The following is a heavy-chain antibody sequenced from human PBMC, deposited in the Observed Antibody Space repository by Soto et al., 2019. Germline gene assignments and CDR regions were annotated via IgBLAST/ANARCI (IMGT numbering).Heavy chain of an antibody. Sequence: PSETLSLTCAVYGGSFSGYYCIWIRQPPGKGLEWNGAINHSGSTNYNPSLKSRVTISVDTSKNQFSLKVRSVTAADTAVYYCTRRITIFGVDPGLDYWGQGTLVTVSS. D-gene: IGHD3-3*01. V-gene: IGHV4-34*01. CDR1: GGSFSGYY. J-gene: IGHJ4*02. CDR2: INHSGST. CDR3: TRRITIFGVDPGLDY.